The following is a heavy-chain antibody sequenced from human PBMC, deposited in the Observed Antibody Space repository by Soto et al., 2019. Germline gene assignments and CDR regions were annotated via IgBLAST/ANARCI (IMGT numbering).Heavy chain of an antibody. CDR1: GFTFSSYA. J-gene: IGHJ6*03. V-gene: IGHV3-23*01. CDR2: ISGSGGST. CDR3: AKGSGSFSYYYYMDV. D-gene: IGHD3-10*01. Sequence: GGSLRLSCAASGFTFSSYAMSWVRQAPGKGLEWVSAISGSGGSTYYADSVKGRFTISRDNSKNTLYLQMNSLRAEDTAVYYCAKGSGSFSYYYYMDVWGKGTTVTVSS.